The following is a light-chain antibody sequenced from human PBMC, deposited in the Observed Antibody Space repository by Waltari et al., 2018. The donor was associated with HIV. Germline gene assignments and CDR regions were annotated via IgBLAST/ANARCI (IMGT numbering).Light chain of an antibody. J-gene: IGKJ2*01. CDR3: MQATQFPYT. CDR1: QSLLHSDGNTY. Sequence: IVMTQTPLSSPVTLGQPASISCRSSQSLLHSDGNTYLNWLQQRPGQPPRLLIYKISKRFSGVPDRFSGSGAGTDFTLKISRVEAEDVGVYYCMQATQFPYTFGQGTKLGIK. V-gene: IGKV2-24*01. CDR2: KIS.